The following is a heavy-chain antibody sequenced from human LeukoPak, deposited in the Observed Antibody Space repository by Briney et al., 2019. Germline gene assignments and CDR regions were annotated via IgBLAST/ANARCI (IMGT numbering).Heavy chain of an antibody. CDR3: AKGEGAYYYYGVGV. J-gene: IGHJ6*02. V-gene: IGHV3-23*01. Sequence: GGSLRLSCAASGFTFSDYAMTWVRQAPGKGLEWVSSISGSGASTYYADSVKGRFTISRDISKNTLYLQMSSLRAEDAAVYYCAKGEGAYYYYGVGVWGQGTTVTVSS. CDR1: GFTFSDYA. CDR2: ISGSGAST. D-gene: IGHD1-26*01.